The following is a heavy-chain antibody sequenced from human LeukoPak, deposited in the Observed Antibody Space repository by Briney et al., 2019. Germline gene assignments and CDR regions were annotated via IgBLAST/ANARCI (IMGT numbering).Heavy chain of an antibody. CDR2: ISSDGSNI. D-gene: IGHD4/OR15-4a*01. Sequence: GGSLRLSCAASGFTFSTYTMHWVRQAPGKGLEWVAVISSDGSNIFYADSVKGRFTISRDNSKSTLSLHMNSLRAEDTAVYYCARDQSDYEYFDYWGQGTLVTVSS. CDR1: GFTFSTYT. V-gene: IGHV3-30-3*01. CDR3: ARDQSDYEYFDY. J-gene: IGHJ4*02.